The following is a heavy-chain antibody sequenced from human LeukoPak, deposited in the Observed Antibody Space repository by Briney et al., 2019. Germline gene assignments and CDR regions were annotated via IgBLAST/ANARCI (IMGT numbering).Heavy chain of an antibody. D-gene: IGHD4-17*01. CDR3: ARAYGDYLGDYFDY. CDR1: GFTVSSNY. Sequence: GGSLRLSCAASGFTVSSNYLCWVRKAPRTGLEWVSVSYSGGSTYYADSVKGRFTISRDNSKNTLYLQMNSLRAEDTAVYYCARAYGDYLGDYFDYWGQGTRVTVSS. CDR2: SYSGGST. J-gene: IGHJ4*02. V-gene: IGHV3-53*01.